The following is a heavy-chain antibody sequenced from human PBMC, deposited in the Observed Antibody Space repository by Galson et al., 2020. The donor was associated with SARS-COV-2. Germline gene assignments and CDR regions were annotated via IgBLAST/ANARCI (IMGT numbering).Heavy chain of an antibody. D-gene: IGHD2-21*02. CDR3: AKELDAYCGGDCRPLDY. CDR1: GFTFSSFG. J-gene: IGHJ4*02. V-gene: IGHV3-30*18. CDR2: ISFDGSRQ. Sequence: GGSLRLSCEASGFTFSSFGMHWVRQAPGNGLEWVAVISFDGSRQYYANSVKGRFTISRDNSKNTLYLQMNSLRGDDTGVYYCAKELDAYCGGDCRPLDYWGQGTQVTVSS.